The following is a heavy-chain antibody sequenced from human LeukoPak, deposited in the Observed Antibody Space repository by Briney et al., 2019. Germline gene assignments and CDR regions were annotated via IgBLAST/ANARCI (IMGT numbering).Heavy chain of an antibody. CDR2: IIPIFGIA. D-gene: IGHD1-1*01. J-gene: IGHJ4*02. CDR1: GYTFTGYY. Sequence: SVKVFCKASGYTFTGYYMHWVRQAPGQGLEWMGGIIPIFGIANYAQKFQGRVTITTDESTSTAYMELSSLRSEDTAVYYCARAWNPDSDYFDYWGQGTLVTVSS. V-gene: IGHV1-69*05. CDR3: ARAWNPDSDYFDY.